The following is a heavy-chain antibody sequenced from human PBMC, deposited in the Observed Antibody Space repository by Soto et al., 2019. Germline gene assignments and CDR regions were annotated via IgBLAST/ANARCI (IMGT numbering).Heavy chain of an antibody. V-gene: IGHV1-18*04. J-gene: IGHJ6*02. Sequence: SAKVSYKASGYTFSGYSITCVRQAPVQGLEWMGRISGYNGNTNYARTLRGRLTLTTDTSTSTAYMELRSLTSDDTAVYYCARDVFCGGAPACPDMDVWGQGTKVTVYS. CDR1: GYTFSGYS. CDR2: ISGYNGNT. CDR3: ARDVFCGGAPACPDMDV. D-gene: IGHD2-21*01.